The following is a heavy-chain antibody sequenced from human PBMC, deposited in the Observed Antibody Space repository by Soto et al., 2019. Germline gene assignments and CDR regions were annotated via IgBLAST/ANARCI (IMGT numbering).Heavy chain of an antibody. D-gene: IGHD2-2*02. V-gene: IGHV3-23*01. CDR2: ISGSGGST. CDR1: GFTFSSYS. J-gene: IGHJ4*02. Sequence: PXGSLILSCAASGFTFSSYSMSWVRQAPGKGLEWVSAISGSGGSTYYADSVKGRFTISRDNSKNTLYLQMNSLRAEDTAVYYCAKGRLYGARAPIVYWGQGTLVTVSS. CDR3: AKGRLYGARAPIVY.